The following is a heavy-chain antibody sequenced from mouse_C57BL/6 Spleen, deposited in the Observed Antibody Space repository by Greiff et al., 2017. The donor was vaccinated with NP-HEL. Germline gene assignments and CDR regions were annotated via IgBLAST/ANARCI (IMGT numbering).Heavy chain of an antibody. CDR1: GFTFSSYG. J-gene: IGHJ1*03. D-gene: IGHD3-1*01. V-gene: IGHV5-6*01. CDR2: ISSGGSYT. Sequence: EVKLVESGGDLVKPGGSLKLSCAASGFTFSSYGMSWVRQTPDKRLEWVATISSGGSYTYYPDSVKGRFTISRDNAKNTLYLQMSSPKSEDTAMYYCARPPSGPDWYFDVWGTGTTVTVSS. CDR3: ARPPSGPDWYFDV.